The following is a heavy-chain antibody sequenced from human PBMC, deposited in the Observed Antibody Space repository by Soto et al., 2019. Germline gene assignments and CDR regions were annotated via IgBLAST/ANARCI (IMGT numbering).Heavy chain of an antibody. D-gene: IGHD7-27*01. CDR3: ASRALTGAPINTEYYFDY. CDR1: GFTFSSYW. V-gene: IGHV3-74*01. Sequence: PGGSLRLSCAASGFTFSSYWMHWVRQAPGKGLVWVSRINSDGSSTSYADSVKGRFTISRDNAKNTLYLQMNSLRAEDTAVYYCASRALTGAPINTEYYFDYWGQGTLVTVSS. CDR2: INSDGSST. J-gene: IGHJ4*02.